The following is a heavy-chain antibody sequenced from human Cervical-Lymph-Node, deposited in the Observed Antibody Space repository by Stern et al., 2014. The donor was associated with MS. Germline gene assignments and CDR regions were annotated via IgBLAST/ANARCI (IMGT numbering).Heavy chain of an antibody. CDR2: ISYDGSDN. J-gene: IGHJ4*02. CDR3: ARGGAVTSSEYYFDY. V-gene: IGHV3-30*01. D-gene: IGHD4-17*01. CDR1: GFTFSYHA. Sequence: VQLVESGGGVVQPGRSLRLSCAASGFTFSYHAMPWVRQAPGKGLEWVAVISYDGSDNYYAGSVKGRFTLSRDNSKNTLYLQMNSLRAEDTAVYYCARGGAVTSSEYYFDYWGQGNLVTVSS.